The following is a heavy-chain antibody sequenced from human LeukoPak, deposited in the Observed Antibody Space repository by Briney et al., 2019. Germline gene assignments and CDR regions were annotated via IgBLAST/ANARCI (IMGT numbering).Heavy chain of an antibody. J-gene: IGHJ4*02. D-gene: IGHD3-10*02. CDR2: IYYSGST. Sequence: SETLSLTCTVSGGSISSGGYYWSWIRQHPGKGLEWIGYIYYSGSTYYNPSLKSRVTISVDTSKNQFSLKLSSVTAADTAAYYCARDYYGRGYYFDYWGQGTLVTVSA. V-gene: IGHV4-31*03. CDR3: ARDYYGRGYYFDY. CDR1: GGSISSGGYY.